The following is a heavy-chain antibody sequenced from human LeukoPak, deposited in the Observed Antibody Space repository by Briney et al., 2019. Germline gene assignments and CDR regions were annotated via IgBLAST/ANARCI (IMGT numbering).Heavy chain of an antibody. J-gene: IGHJ6*02. V-gene: IGHV3-21*01. CDR3: ARVRWWELLIGYYYYYGMDV. Sequence: GGSLRLSCAASGFTFSSYSMNRVRQAPGKGLEWVSSISSSSSYIYYADSVKGRFTISRDNAKNSLYLQMNSLRAEDTAVYYCARVRWWELLIGYYYYYGMDVWGQGTTVTVSS. CDR1: GFTFSSYS. CDR2: ISSSSSYI. D-gene: IGHD1-26*01.